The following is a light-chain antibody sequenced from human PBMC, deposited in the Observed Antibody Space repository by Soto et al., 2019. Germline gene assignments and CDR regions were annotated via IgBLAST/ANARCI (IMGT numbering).Light chain of an antibody. V-gene: IGLV4-60*02. CDR1: SGHSTYI. CDR2: LEGSGSY. J-gene: IGLJ2*01. CDR3: ETWDINTHVV. Sequence: QSALTQSSSASASPGSSVQLTCTLSSGHSTYIIAWHQQQPGKAPRYLMKLEGSGSYNKGSGVPDRFSGSSSGADRYLTTSNLQFEDEADYYCETWDINTHVVFGGGTKLTV.